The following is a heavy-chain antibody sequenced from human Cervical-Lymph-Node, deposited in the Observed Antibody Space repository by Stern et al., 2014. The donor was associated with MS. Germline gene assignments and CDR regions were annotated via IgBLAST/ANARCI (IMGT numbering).Heavy chain of an antibody. J-gene: IGHJ6*02. V-gene: IGHV1-2*02. Sequence: QVQLGQSGAEVKKPGASVKVSCKTSGYIFTGYIHWVRQAPGQGLEWMAWINPNTGGTKYAQKFQGRVTMSRDTSISTAYVELSSLTSDDTAVYYCARDQRGITIFGVVTDYYYLGMDVWGQGTTVTVSS. CDR1: GYIFTGY. D-gene: IGHD3-3*01. CDR3: ARDQRGITIFGVVTDYYYLGMDV. CDR2: INPNTGGT.